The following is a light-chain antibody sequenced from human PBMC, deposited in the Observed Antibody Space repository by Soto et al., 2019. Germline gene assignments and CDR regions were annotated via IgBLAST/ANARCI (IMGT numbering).Light chain of an antibody. Sequence: DIQMTQSPSTLSASVGDRVTITCRASQSSSAWLAWYQQKPGKAPKLLIYQASNLVKGVPSRFSGSGSGTEFTLSISSLQPDDFATYYCQQYDSYSYAFGQGTKLEIK. J-gene: IGKJ2*01. V-gene: IGKV1-5*03. CDR3: QQYDSYSYA. CDR2: QAS. CDR1: QSSSAW.